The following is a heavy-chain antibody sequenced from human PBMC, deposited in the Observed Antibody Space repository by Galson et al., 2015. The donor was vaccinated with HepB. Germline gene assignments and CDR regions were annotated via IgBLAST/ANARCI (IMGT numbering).Heavy chain of an antibody. CDR3: ARDHIVVVPATMYYYYYGMDV. J-gene: IGHJ6*02. CDR2: IKQDGSEK. V-gene: IGHV3-7*03. D-gene: IGHD2-2*01. Sequence: SLRLSCAASGFTFSSYWMSWVRQAPGKGLEWVANIKQDGSEKYYVDSVKGRFTISRDNAKNSLYLQMNSLRAEDTAVYYCARDHIVVVPATMYYYYYGMDVWGQGTTVTVSS. CDR1: GFTFSSYW.